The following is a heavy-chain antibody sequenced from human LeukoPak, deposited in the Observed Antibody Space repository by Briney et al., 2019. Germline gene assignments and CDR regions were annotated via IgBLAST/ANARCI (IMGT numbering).Heavy chain of an antibody. V-gene: IGHV3-23*01. CDR3: ASSIVGATYNDY. J-gene: IGHJ4*02. Sequence: PGGSLRLSCAASGFTFSSYAMSWVRQAPGKGLEWVSAISGSGGSTYYADSVKGRFTISRDNSKNTLYLQMNSLRAEDTAVYYCASSIVGATYNDYWGQGTLVTVSS. CDR1: GFTFSSYA. D-gene: IGHD1-26*01. CDR2: ISGSGGST.